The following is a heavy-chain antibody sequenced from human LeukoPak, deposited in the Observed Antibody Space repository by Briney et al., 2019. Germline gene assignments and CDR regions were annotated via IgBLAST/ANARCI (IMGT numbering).Heavy chain of an antibody. Sequence: GGSLRLSRAASGFTVSINYMSWVRQAPGKGLEWVSLIDSGGSTYYADSVKGRFTISRDYSKNTLYLQMNSLRAEDTAVYYCARVAFRSSSYISGIDYWGQGILVTVSS. CDR2: IDSGGST. V-gene: IGHV3-53*01. D-gene: IGHD1-14*01. CDR3: ARVAFRSSSYISGIDY. J-gene: IGHJ4*02. CDR1: GFTVSINY.